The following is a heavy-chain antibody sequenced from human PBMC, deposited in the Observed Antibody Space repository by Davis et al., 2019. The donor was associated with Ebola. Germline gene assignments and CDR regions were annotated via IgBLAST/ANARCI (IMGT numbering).Heavy chain of an antibody. CDR1: GYTFTSYD. CDR3: ARESGAGGSFDH. Sequence: SVKVSCKASGYTFTSYDINWVRQATGQGLEWMGGVILVFGTITYAERFQGRVTITADESTNTVYMELTSLGSEDTAVYYCARESGAGGSFDHWGQGTPVTVSS. J-gene: IGHJ4*02. D-gene: IGHD7-27*01. CDR2: VILVFGTI. V-gene: IGHV1-69*13.